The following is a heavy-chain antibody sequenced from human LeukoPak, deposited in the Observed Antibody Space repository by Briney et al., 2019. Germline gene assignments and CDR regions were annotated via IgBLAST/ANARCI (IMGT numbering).Heavy chain of an antibody. D-gene: IGHD3-10*01. J-gene: IGHJ4*02. Sequence: PSETLSLTCAVYGGSLSAYYWTWIRQPPGKGLEWIGEINHGGSTNYNPSLKSRVTISVDKSKNQFSLKLSSVTAADTAVYYCARDSPYGSGNLGLDYWGQGALVTVSS. CDR1: GGSLSAYY. V-gene: IGHV4-34*01. CDR3: ARDSPYGSGNLGLDY. CDR2: INHGGST.